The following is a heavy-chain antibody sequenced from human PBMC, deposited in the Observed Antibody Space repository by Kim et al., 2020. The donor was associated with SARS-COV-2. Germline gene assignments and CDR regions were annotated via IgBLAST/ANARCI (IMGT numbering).Heavy chain of an antibody. Sequence: GGSLRLSCAASGFTVSSNYMSWVRQAPGKGLEWVSVIYRGGSTYYADSVKGRFTISRHNSKNTLYLQMNSLRAEDTAVYYCARETPYYDILTGYYPNGYFDYWGQGTLVTVSS. CDR1: GFTVSSNY. V-gene: IGHV3-53*04. CDR3: ARETPYYDILTGYYPNGYFDY. D-gene: IGHD3-9*01. J-gene: IGHJ4*02. CDR2: IYRGGST.